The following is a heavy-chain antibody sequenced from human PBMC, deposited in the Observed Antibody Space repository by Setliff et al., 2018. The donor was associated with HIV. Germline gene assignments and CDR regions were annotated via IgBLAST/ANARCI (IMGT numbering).Heavy chain of an antibody. CDR2: IYHSGNT. J-gene: IGHJ3*02. V-gene: IGHV4-38-2*02. CDR1: GYSISNGYY. D-gene: IGHD5-12*01. Sequence: SETLSLTCAVYGYSISNGYYLGWIRQPPGKGLECIGSIYHSGNTYYNPSLTSRLTISVDTSKHHFSLKLNSVTAADTSVYYCAIDRGGYSCYVDIWGQGTMVTVSS. CDR3: AIDRGGYSCYVDI.